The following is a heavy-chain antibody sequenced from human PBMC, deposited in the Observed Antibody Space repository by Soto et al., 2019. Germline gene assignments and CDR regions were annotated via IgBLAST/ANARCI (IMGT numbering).Heavy chain of an antibody. V-gene: IGHV3-30*18. J-gene: IGHJ3*02. CDR3: AKDSDYGDYVEKGAFDI. D-gene: IGHD4-17*01. CDR2: ISYDGSNK. CDR1: GFTFSSYG. Sequence: GGSLRLSCAASGFTFSSYGMHWVRQAPGKGLEWVAVISYDGSNKYYADSVKGRFTISRDNSKNTLYLQMNSLRAEDTAVYYCAKDSDYGDYVEKGAFDIWGQGTMVTVSS.